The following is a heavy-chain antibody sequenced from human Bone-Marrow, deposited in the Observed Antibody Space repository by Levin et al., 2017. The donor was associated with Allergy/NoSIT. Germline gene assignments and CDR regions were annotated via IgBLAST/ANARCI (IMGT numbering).Heavy chain of an antibody. CDR1: DASIRDNNFY. CDR3: ARLGLRYFDYVDS. V-gene: IGHV4-39*01. Sequence: SETLSLTCTVSDASIRDNNFYWGWVRQPPGKGMGWIGSVYYTGTTHDNPSLKSRVAISVDTSKNQFSLKMSSVTAADTAIYYCARLGLRYFDYVDSWGQGTLVTVSS. J-gene: IGHJ4*02. CDR2: VYYTGTT. D-gene: IGHD3-9*01.